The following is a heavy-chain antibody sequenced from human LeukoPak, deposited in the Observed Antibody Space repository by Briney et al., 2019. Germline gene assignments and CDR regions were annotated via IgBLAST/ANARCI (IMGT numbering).Heavy chain of an antibody. CDR2: VSWDGGST. D-gene: IGHD5-24*01. Sequence: GGSLRLSCAASGFDFDDFAMHWVRQAPGKGLEWISLVSWDGGSTYYSDSVKGRFTISRDNAKNSLYLQMNSLRAEDTAVYYCAGRGWLQLTDWGQGTLVTVSS. CDR3: AGRGWLQLTD. CDR1: GFDFDDFA. V-gene: IGHV3-43D*03. J-gene: IGHJ4*02.